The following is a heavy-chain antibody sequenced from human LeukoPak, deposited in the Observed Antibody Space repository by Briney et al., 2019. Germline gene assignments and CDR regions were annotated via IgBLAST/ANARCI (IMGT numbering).Heavy chain of an antibody. Sequence: GGSLRLSCAACGFTFDDYAMHWVRQAPGKGLEWVSLISWGGWSTYYADSVKGQFTISRDNSKNSLYLQMNSLRAEDTPVYYCAKDLWWFGEYDAFDIWGQGTMVTVPS. J-gene: IGHJ3*02. CDR1: GFTFDDYA. V-gene: IGHV3-43D*03. D-gene: IGHD3-10*01. CDR3: AKDLWWFGEYDAFDI. CDR2: ISWGGWST.